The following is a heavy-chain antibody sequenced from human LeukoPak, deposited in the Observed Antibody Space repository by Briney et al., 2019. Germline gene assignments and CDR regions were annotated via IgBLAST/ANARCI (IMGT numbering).Heavy chain of an antibody. J-gene: IGHJ4*02. V-gene: IGHV4-59*08. D-gene: IGHD3-3*01. CDR2: IYYGGNT. CDR1: GGSISSFY. Sequence: PSETLSLTCTVSGGSISSFYWSWIRQPPGKGLEWIGYIYYGGNTNYKPSLKSRLTISVDTSKNQFSLNLKSVTAADTAVYFCARSEWPGSFDYWGQGALVSVSS. CDR3: ARSEWPGSFDY.